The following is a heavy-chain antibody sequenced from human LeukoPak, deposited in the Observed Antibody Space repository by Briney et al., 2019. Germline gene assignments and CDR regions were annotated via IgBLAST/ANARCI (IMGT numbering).Heavy chain of an antibody. J-gene: IGHJ4*02. CDR1: GFTFSSYG. V-gene: IGHV3-30*02. CDR2: IRHDGITK. Sequence: PGGSLRLSCAASGFTFSSYGMHWVRQSPGKGLDWVAFIRHDGITKWYADSVKGRFTISRDNSKNTLYLQMNSLRAEDTAVYYCAKPGYCSGDSCSPDFDYWGQGTLVTVSS. D-gene: IGHD2-15*01. CDR3: AKPGYCSGDSCSPDFDY.